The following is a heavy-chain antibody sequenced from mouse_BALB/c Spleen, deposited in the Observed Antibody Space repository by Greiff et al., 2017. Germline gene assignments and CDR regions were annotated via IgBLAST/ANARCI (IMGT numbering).Heavy chain of an antibody. CDR1: GFSFTGYG. D-gene: IGHD2-1*01. CDR2: IWGDGST. V-gene: IGHV2-6-7*01. J-gene: IGHJ3*01. CDR3: ARDEPGNYVAY. Sequence: VQRVESGPGLVAPSQSLSITCTVSGFSFTGYGVNWVRQPPGKGLEWLGMIWGDGSTDYNSALKSRLRISKDNSKSQVFLKMNSLQTDDTARYYCARDEPGNYVAYWGQGTLVTVSA.